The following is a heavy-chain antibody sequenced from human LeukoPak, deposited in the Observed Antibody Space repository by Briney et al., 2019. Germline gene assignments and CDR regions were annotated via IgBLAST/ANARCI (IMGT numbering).Heavy chain of an antibody. CDR1: GFTFSTYD. V-gene: IGHV3-21*01. J-gene: IGHJ1*01. CDR2: ISRSGSYI. CDR3: ARGSCGGDCYLGAEYFQH. Sequence: PGGSLRLSCAASGFTFSTYDMNWVRQAPGKGLEWVSSISRSGSYIDYADSVKGRFTISRDNAKNSLHLQMNSLRAEDTAVYYCARGSCGGDCYLGAEYFQHWGQGTLVTVSS. D-gene: IGHD2-21*02.